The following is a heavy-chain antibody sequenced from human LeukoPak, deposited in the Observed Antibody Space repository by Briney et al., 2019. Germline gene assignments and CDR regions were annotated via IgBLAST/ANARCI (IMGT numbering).Heavy chain of an antibody. J-gene: IGHJ5*02. V-gene: IGHV1-46*01. CDR1: GYTFTSAL. Sequence: ASVKVSCKASGYTFTSALMHWVPQAPGQGLEWMGIINPSGGSTSYTQKFQGRVTMTRDTSTSTGYMELSSLRSEDTAVYYCAREGYDGSGSSQWFDPWGQGTLVTVSS. D-gene: IGHD3-10*01. CDR3: AREGYDGSGSSQWFDP. CDR2: INPSGGST.